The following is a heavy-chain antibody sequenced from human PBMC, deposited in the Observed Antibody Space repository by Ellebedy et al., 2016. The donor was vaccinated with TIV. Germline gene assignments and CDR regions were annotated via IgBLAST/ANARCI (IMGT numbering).Heavy chain of an antibody. CDR1: GYTFPSYG. CDR3: ARRTPLGDDLDY. J-gene: IGHJ4*02. D-gene: IGHD4-17*01. CDR2: ISGYNGNT. Sequence: AASVKVSCKASGYTFPSYGISWVRQAPGQGLEWMGWISGYNGNTNYAQKLQGRVTMTTDTSTTTVYMELKSLRSDDTAVYYCARRTPLGDDLDYWGQGTLVTVSS. V-gene: IGHV1-18*04.